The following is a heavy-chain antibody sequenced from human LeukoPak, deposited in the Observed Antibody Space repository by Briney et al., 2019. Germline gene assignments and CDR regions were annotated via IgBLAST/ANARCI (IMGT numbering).Heavy chain of an antibody. CDR2: IYSGGST. J-gene: IGHJ6*03. CDR1: GFTVSSNY. D-gene: IGHD6-19*01. V-gene: IGHV3-66*01. Sequence: GGSLRLSCAASGFTVSSNYMNWVRQAPGKGLEWVSVIYSGGSTYYADSVKGRFTISRDNSKNTLYLQMNSLRAEDTAVYYCARDSPEYSSGWPYYYYYMDVWGKGTTVTISS. CDR3: ARDSPEYSSGWPYYYYYMDV.